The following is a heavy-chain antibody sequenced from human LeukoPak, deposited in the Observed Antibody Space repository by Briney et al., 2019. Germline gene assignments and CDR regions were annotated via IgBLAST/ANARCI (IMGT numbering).Heavy chain of an antibody. CDR2: FIPILGIA. Sequence: SVKVSCKASGGTFSSYTTSWVRQAPRQGLEKMGRFIPILGIANYAQKFHGRVTITADKSTSTAYMELSSLRSEDTAVYYCARTDYGDYVEFLYGMDVWGQGTTVTVSS. CDR3: ARTDYGDYVEFLYGMDV. D-gene: IGHD4-17*01. J-gene: IGHJ6*02. CDR1: GGTFSSYT. V-gene: IGHV1-69*02.